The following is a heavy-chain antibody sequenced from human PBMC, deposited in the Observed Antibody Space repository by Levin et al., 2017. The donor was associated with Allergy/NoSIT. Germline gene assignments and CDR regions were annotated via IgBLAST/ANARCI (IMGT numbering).Heavy chain of an antibody. V-gene: IGHV4-39*02. CDR3: ARDRARRDAFDI. D-gene: IGHD5-24*01. Sequence: SQTLSLTCTVSGGSISSSSYYWGWIRQPPGKGLEWIGSIHNTGGTYHNPSLKSRVTISVDTSKNKFSLKLGSVTAADTAVYYCARDRARRDAFDIWGQGTMVTVSS. J-gene: IGHJ3*02. CDR1: GGSISSSSYY. CDR2: IHNTGGT.